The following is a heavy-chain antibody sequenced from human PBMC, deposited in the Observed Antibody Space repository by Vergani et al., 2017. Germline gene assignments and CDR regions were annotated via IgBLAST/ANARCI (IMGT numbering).Heavy chain of an antibody. V-gene: IGHV3-23*01. CDR3: AKVYDSASGPYGGGAFDV. CDR1: GFTFNSYA. J-gene: IGHJ3*01. Sequence: QLLESGGGLIQPGGSLRLSCAASGFTFNSYAMTWVRQAPGKGLEWVSGINNNGGSTYYADSVKGRFTISRDNSKNTLYLQMTDLRAEDTATYYCAKVYDSASGPYGGGAFDVWGHGTMVTVSS. D-gene: IGHD3-22*01. CDR2: INNNGGST.